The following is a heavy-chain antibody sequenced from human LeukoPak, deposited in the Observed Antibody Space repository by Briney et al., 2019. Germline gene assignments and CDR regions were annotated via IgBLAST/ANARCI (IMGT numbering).Heavy chain of an antibody. J-gene: IGHJ5*02. Sequence: ASVKVSCKASGYTFINDDINWIRQAIGQGLEWMGWMNTKSGNTGYAQKFQGRVTMTGDTSTNTAFMQLNDLTSDDTAVYYCVRLCVRGVIGPWGQGTLVTVSS. CDR2: MNTKSGNT. D-gene: IGHD3-10*01. V-gene: IGHV1-8*01. CDR3: VRLCVRGVIGP. CDR1: GYTFINDD.